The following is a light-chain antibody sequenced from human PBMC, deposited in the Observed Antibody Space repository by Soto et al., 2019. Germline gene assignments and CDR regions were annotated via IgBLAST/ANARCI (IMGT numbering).Light chain of an antibody. J-gene: IGKJ5*01. CDR3: QQYKSWPPIT. Sequence: EIVTTQSPATLSVSPGGRATLSCRASQSVSSNLAWYQQKPGQAPRLLIYGASTRATGIPARFSGSGSGTEFILTVSSLQSADFAVYYCQQYKSWPPITFGQGTRLEIK. CDR2: GAS. CDR1: QSVSSN. V-gene: IGKV3-15*01.